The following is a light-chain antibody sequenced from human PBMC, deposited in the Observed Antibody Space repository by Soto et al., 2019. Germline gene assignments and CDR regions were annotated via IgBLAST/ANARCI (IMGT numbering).Light chain of an antibody. CDR3: AAWDDSLNGWV. V-gene: IGLV1-44*01. J-gene: IGLJ3*02. CDR1: SSNIGSNT. CDR2: SNN. Sequence: QSVLTQPPSASGTPGQRVTISCSGSSSNIGSNTVNWYQQLPGTDPKLLIYSNNQRPSGVPDRFSGSKSGTSASLAIRGLQSDDEADYYCAAWDDSLNGWVFGGGTKLTVL.